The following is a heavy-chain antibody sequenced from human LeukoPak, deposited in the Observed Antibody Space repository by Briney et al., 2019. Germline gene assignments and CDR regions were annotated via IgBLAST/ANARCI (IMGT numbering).Heavy chain of an antibody. CDR3: ARDSTTVTINWFDP. D-gene: IGHD4-11*01. V-gene: IGHV3-21*01. CDR2: ISSSSSYI. Sequence: GGSLRLSCAASGFTFSSYSMNWVRQAPGKGLEWVSSISSSSSYIYYADSVKGRFTISRDNAKNSLYLQMNSLRAEDTAVYYCARDSTTVTINWFDPWGQGTLVTVSS. CDR1: GFTFSSYS. J-gene: IGHJ5*02.